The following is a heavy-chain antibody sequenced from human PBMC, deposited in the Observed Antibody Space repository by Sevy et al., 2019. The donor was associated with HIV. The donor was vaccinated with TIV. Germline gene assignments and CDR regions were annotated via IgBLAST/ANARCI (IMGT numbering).Heavy chain of an antibody. CDR3: AKGGSWVTRPDWYFDL. CDR1: GFTFSSYA. CDR2: ISGSGGST. J-gene: IGHJ2*01. D-gene: IGHD4-17*01. V-gene: IGHV3-23*01. Sequence: GGSLRLSCAASGFTFSSYAMSWVRQAPGKGLEWVSAISGSGGSTYYADSVKGRFTISRDNSKNTLYRQMNSLRAEDTAVYYCAKGGSWVTRPDWYFDLWGRGTLVTVSS.